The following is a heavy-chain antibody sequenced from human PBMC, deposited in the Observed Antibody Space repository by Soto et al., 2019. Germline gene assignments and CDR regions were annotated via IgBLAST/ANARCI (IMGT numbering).Heavy chain of an antibody. CDR1: GFTFSSRW. CDR3: AKRSNYYGMDV. Sequence: GGSLRLSCATSGFTFSSRWMHWVRQAPGKGLVWVSYINSDGSTTTYADSVKGRFTISRDNAKNTVYLQMNSLRVDDTAVYYCAKRSNYYGMDVWGQGTTVTVSS. V-gene: IGHV3-74*01. D-gene: IGHD1-26*01. J-gene: IGHJ6*02. CDR2: INSDGSTT.